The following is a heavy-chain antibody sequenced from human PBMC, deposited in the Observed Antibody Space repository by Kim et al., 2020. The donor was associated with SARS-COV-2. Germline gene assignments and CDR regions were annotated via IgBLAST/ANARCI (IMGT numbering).Heavy chain of an antibody. CDR3: AKDALSGSGMPADY. CDR2: ISYDGSNK. D-gene: IGHD1-1*01. V-gene: IGHV3-30*18. CDR1: GFTFTSYG. J-gene: IGHJ4*02. Sequence: GGSLRLSCAASGFTFTSYGMHWVRQAPGKGLEWVAVISYDGSNKFYADSVKGRFTISRDNSKNTMYLQMNSLRVEDTAVYYCAKDALSGSGMPADYWGQGTLVTVSS.